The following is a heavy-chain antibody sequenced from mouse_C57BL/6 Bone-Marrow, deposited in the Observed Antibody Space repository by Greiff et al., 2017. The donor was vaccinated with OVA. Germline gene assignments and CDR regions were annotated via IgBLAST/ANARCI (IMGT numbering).Heavy chain of an antibody. V-gene: IGHV1-59*01. CDR2: IDPSDSYT. J-gene: IGHJ3*01. CDR1: GYTFTSYW. CDR3: AGGLSWFAY. Sequence: VKLQQSGAELVRPGTSVKLSCKASGYTFTSYWMHWVKQRPGQGLEWIGVIDPSDSYTNYNQKFKGKATLTVDKSSSTAYMQLSSLTSEDSAVYYCAGGLSWFAYWGQGTLVTVSA.